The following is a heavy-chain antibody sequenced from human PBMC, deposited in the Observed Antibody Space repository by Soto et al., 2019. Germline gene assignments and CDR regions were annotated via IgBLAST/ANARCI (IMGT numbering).Heavy chain of an antibody. Sequence: QVQLQQWGAGLLKPSETLSLTCAVYGGSFSGYYWTWIRQTPGKGLEWIGEINHSGSTNYKPSLQSRLSMSADTSKKQFSLNLTSVPAADTAVYYCARGECSSNYCFTRWALDIWGQGTVVTVSS. V-gene: IGHV4-34*01. CDR3: ARGECSSNYCFTRWALDI. D-gene: IGHD2-2*01. CDR2: INHSGST. CDR1: GGSFSGYY. J-gene: IGHJ3*02.